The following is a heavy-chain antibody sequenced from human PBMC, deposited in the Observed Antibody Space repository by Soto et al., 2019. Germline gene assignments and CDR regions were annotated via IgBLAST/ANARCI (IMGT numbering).Heavy chain of an antibody. V-gene: IGHV3-23*01. D-gene: IGHD3-3*01. J-gene: IGHJ4*02. Sequence: QLLESGGNLVQPGGSLRLSCAAAGFTFSTYTMSWVRQAPGKGPEWVAGFYGGGSTSTFYADSVKGRFTISRDNSKNMLFLQMNSLRAEDTAVYYCTKDRHPDGIWSFHCWGQGTLVTVSS. CDR3: TKDRHPDGIWSFHC. CDR2: FYGGGSTST. CDR1: GFTFSTYT.